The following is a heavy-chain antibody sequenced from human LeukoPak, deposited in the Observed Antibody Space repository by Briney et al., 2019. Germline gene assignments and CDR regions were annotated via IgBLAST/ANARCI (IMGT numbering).Heavy chain of an antibody. D-gene: IGHD5-24*01. CDR2: IYYSGST. J-gene: IGHJ4*02. V-gene: IGHV4-61*01. CDR1: GGSVSSGSYY. CDR3: ARRVPQRDGYIYFDY. Sequence: KPSETLSLTCTVSGGSVSSGSYYWSWIRQPPGKGLEWIGYIYYSGSTNYNPSLKSRVTISVDTSKNQFSLKLSSVTAADTAVYYCARRVPQRDGYIYFDYWGQGTLVTVSS.